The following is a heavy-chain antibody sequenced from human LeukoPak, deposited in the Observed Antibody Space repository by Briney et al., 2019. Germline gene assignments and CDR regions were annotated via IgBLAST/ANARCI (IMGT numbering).Heavy chain of an antibody. J-gene: IGHJ6*02. CDR3: ARGQRGYSQYGMDV. CDR1: GDTFSSYA. Sequence: ASVKVSCKASGDTFSSYAISWVRQAPGQGLEWMGRIIPILGIANYAQKFQGRVTMTRDTSTSTVYMELSSLRSEDTAVYYCARGQRGYSQYGMDVWGQGTTVTVSS. CDR2: IIPILGIA. D-gene: IGHD5-18*01. V-gene: IGHV1-69*04.